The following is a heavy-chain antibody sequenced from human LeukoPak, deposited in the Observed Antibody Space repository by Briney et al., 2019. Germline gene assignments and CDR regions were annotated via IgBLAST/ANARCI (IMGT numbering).Heavy chain of an antibody. V-gene: IGHV4-4*02. CDR3: ARHGSYSLGF. Sequence: SETLSLTCAVFGVSISSGGYWSWVRQPPGKGLEWIGQMYYSGDTRYNPSLESRVIMSLDKSRNQLSLRLNSVTAADMAVYYCARHGSYSLGFWGQGALVTVSS. CDR2: MYYSGDT. D-gene: IGHD3-10*01. CDR1: GVSISSGGY. J-gene: IGHJ4*02.